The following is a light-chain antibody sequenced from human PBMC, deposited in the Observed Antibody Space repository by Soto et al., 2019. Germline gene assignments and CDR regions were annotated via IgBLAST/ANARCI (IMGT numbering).Light chain of an antibody. CDR3: SSYTSSSTYV. J-gene: IGLJ1*01. CDR2: EVS. V-gene: IGLV2-14*01. CDR1: SSDVGRYNY. Sequence: SALTQPASVSGSPGQSITIFCTGTSSDVGRYNYVSWYQQHPGKAPQLIIYEVSDRPSGVSNRFSGSKSGNTASLTISGLQAEDEADYYCSSYTSSSTYVFGTGTKVTVL.